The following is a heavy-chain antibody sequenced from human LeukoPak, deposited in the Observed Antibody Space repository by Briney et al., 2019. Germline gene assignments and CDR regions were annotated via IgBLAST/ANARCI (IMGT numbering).Heavy chain of an antibody. CDR3: ASPAVAGLSEGY. CDR1: GGSVSSGSYY. J-gene: IGHJ4*02. Sequence: SETLSLTCTVSGGSVSSGSYYWAWIRQPPGKGLEWIASIYYSGSTYYNPSLKSRVTISVDTSRNQFSLKLSSVTAADTAVYYCASPAVAGLSEGYWGQGTLVIVSS. V-gene: IGHV4-39*01. CDR2: IYYSGST. D-gene: IGHD6-19*01.